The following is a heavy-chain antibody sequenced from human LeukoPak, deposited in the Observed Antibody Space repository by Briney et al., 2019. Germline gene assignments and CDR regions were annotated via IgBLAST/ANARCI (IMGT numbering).Heavy chain of an antibody. D-gene: IGHD2-15*01. CDR1: GGSISSYY. CDR3: AKHLTATNFPFDY. V-gene: IGHV4-59*08. Sequence: SETLSLTCTVSGGSISSYYWSWIRQPPGKGLEWIGYIYYSGCTSYNPSLKSRVTISADTSKNQFSLKLNSVTATDTAVYYCAKHLTATNFPFDYWGQGTLVTVSS. CDR2: IYYSGCT. J-gene: IGHJ4*02.